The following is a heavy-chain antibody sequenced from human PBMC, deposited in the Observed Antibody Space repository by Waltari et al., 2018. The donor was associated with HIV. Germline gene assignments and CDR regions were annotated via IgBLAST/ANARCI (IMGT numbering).Heavy chain of an antibody. CDR1: GFSLSNARMG. CDR2: IFSNDAK. Sequence: QVTLKESGPVLVKPTETLTLTCTVSGFSLSNARMGVSWIRQPPGKALEWLAHIFSNDAKAYSTSLKTKFTISKDTSKSQVVLTMTNMDPVDTATYYCARILRSGYDIFDAFDIWGQGTMVTVSS. CDR3: ARILRSGYDIFDAFDI. D-gene: IGHD5-12*01. V-gene: IGHV2-26*01. J-gene: IGHJ3*02.